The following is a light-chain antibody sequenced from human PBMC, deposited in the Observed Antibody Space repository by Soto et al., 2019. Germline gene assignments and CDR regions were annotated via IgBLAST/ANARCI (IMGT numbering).Light chain of an antibody. J-gene: IGLJ2*01. V-gene: IGLV3-21*04. CDR2: YDS. CDR3: QVWDSSSDRDVV. CDR1: NIGSKS. Sequence: SYELTQPPSVSVAPGKTARITCGGNNIGSKSVHWYQQKPGHAPVLVIYYDSDRPSGIPERFSGSNSGNTATLTISRVEAGDEADYYCQVWDSSSDRDVVFGGGTQLTVL.